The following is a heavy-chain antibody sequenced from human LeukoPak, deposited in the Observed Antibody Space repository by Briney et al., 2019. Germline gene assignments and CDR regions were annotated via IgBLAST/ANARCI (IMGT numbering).Heavy chain of an antibody. Sequence: ASVKVSCKASGYTFTGYYMHWVRQAPGQGLEWMGWINPNSGGTNYAQKFQGRVTMTRDTSISTAYMELSRLRSDDTAVYYCARAYYDILTGYSPFDYWGQGTLVAVSS. J-gene: IGHJ4*02. CDR1: GYTFTGYY. V-gene: IGHV1-2*02. D-gene: IGHD3-9*01. CDR3: ARAYYDILTGYSPFDY. CDR2: INPNSGGT.